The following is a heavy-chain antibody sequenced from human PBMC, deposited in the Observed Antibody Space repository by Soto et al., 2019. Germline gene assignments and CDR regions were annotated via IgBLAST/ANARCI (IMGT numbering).Heavy chain of an antibody. J-gene: IGHJ3*02. CDR1: GFTFNTYA. D-gene: IGHD3-16*01. CDR2: ISGSGFST. V-gene: IGHV3-23*01. CDR3: ATFTFGRPFDT. Sequence: VRLSCAASGFTFNTYAMSWVRQAPGQGLEWVSAISGSGFSTYYADSVKGRFSISSDSSKNTLFLQMNSLRADDTAVYFCATFTFGRPFDTWGQGTMVTVS.